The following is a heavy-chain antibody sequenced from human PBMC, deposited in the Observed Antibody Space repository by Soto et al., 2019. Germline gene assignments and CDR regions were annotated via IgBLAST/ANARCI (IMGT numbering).Heavy chain of an antibody. Sequence: QVQLQESGPGLVKPSQTLSLTCTVSGGSISSGDYYWSWIRQPPGKGLEWIGYSYYSGSTYYNPSLKSRVTISVDTSKNQFSLKLSSVTAADTAVYYCARVDSSGYQPFAYWGQGTLVTVSS. CDR1: GGSISSGDYY. J-gene: IGHJ4*02. CDR3: ARVDSSGYQPFAY. CDR2: SYYSGST. V-gene: IGHV4-30-4*01. D-gene: IGHD3-22*01.